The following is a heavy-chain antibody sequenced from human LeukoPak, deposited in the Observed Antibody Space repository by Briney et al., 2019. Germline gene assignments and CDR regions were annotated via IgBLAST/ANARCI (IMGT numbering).Heavy chain of an antibody. CDR2: IYHSGST. J-gene: IGHJ4*02. CDR3: ARDLRFGELSPRAHFDY. CDR1: GYSISSGYY. D-gene: IGHD3-10*01. Sequence: NPSETLSLTCTVSGYSISSGYYWGWIRQPPGKGLEWIGSIYHSGSTYYNPSLKSRVTISVDTSKNQFSLKLSSVTAADTAVYYCARDLRFGELSPRAHFDYWGQGTLVTVSS. V-gene: IGHV4-38-2*02.